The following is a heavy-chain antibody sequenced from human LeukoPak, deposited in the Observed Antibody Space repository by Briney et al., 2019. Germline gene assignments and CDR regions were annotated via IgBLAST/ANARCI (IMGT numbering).Heavy chain of an antibody. CDR3: ARRRESSGLIFDY. V-gene: IGHV1-69*05. D-gene: IGHD6-19*01. J-gene: IGHJ4*02. Sequence: SVKVSCKASGGTFSSYAVSWVRQAPGQGLEWMGRIIPIFGTANYAQKFQGRVTITTDESTSTAYMELSSLRSEDTAVYYCARRRESSGLIFDYWGQRTLVTVSS. CDR1: GGTFSSYA. CDR2: IIPIFGTA.